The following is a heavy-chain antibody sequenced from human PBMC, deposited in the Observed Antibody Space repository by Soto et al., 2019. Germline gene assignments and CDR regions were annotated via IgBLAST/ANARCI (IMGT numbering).Heavy chain of an antibody. CDR2: IYPGDSDT. J-gene: IGHJ4*02. V-gene: IGHV5-51*01. Sequence: PCEPQKIPYKGFGYSFTGDWGPWMLKMPGKGLEYMGIIYPGDSDTRYSPSFQGQVTISADKSTSTAYVQWSSLKVSDTAMYYCARRATYYHYFDYWGQGTLVTVSS. D-gene: IGHD3-16*01. CDR3: ARRATYYHYFDY. CDR1: GYSFTGDW.